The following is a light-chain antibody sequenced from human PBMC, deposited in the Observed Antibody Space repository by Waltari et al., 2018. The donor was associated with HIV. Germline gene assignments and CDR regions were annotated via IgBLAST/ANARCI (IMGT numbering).Light chain of an antibody. CDR1: RSNIGAGYF. CDR3: QSYDSSLRASV. V-gene: IGLV1-40*01. J-gene: IGLJ2*01. CDR2: SES. Sequence: QSALTQPPSVSGAPGQRVTISCTGNRSNIGAGYFVHWYQHLPGTAPKLLVYSESNRPTGVPDRVSGSKSGTSASLVITGLQAEDEADYYCQSYDSSLRASVFGGGTKLTVL.